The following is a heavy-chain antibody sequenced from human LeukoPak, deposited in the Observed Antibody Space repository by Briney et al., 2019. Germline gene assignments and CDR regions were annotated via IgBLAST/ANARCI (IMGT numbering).Heavy chain of an antibody. CDR1: GYTFTGYY. Sequence: ASVTVSCKASGYTFTGYYMHWVRQAPGQGLEWMGWINPNSGGTNYAQKFQGRVTMTRDTSISTAYMELSRLRSDDTAVYYCARGGAAAGTAPYGAPYWGQGTLVTVSS. V-gene: IGHV1-2*02. CDR3: ARGGAAAGTAPYGAPY. J-gene: IGHJ4*02. CDR2: INPNSGGT. D-gene: IGHD6-13*01.